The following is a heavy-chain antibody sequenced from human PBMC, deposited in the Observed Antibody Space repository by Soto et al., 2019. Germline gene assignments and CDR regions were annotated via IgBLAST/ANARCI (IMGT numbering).Heavy chain of an antibody. J-gene: IGHJ5*02. Sequence: PSETLSLTCAVSGYSISSGYYWGWLRQPPGKGLEWIGSIYHGGSTYYNPSLNSRVTLSIDMTNNHVSLILNSVTAANMAAYYGARVGHWVPYYYDSSTYIFENWLDPWGQGTLVTVCS. V-gene: IGHV4-38-2*01. CDR3: ARVGHWVPYYYDSSTYIFENWLDP. D-gene: IGHD3-22*01. CDR2: IYHGGST. CDR1: GYSISSGYY.